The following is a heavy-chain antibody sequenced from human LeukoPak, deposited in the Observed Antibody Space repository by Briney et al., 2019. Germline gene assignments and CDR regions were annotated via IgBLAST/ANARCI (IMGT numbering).Heavy chain of an antibody. CDR1: GYTFTGYY. CDR2: INPNSGGT. CDR3: ARAGSSSRWVNDF. J-gene: IGHJ4*02. V-gene: IGHV1-2*02. D-gene: IGHD6-13*01. Sequence: ASVKVSCKASGYTFTGYYIHWVRQAPGQGLEWMGWINPNSGGTNYAQKFQGRVTMTRDTSISTDYMEVRRVRYDDTAVYYCARAGSSSRWVNDFWGQGTLVTVSS.